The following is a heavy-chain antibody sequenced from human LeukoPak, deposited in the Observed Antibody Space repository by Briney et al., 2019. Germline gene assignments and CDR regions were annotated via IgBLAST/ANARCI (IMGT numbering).Heavy chain of an antibody. J-gene: IGHJ4*02. CDR1: GFTFSNHG. V-gene: IGHV3-33*06. D-gene: IGHD1-1*01. CDR3: AKDVTTGTLALDY. CDR2: IWYDGSKT. Sequence: GGSLRLSCAASGFTFSNHGMQWVRQAPGKGLQWVAVIWYDGSKTYYADSVRGRFTISRDNSKNTLYLQMNSLRAEDTAVYYCAKDVTTGTLALDYWGQGTLVTVSS.